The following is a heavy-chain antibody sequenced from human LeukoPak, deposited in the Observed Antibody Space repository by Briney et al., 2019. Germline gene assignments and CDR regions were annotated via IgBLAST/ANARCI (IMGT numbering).Heavy chain of an antibody. Sequence: SETLSLSCSVSGGSVRSDYWSWIRQTPGKGLEWIWYVHHSGTTKYNPSPKSRDTISLDTSKNQFSLRLTSVSAADTRVYYGATAEEWNDLPYWGQGTLVTVSS. D-gene: IGHD1-1*01. J-gene: IGHJ4*02. V-gene: IGHV4-59*02. CDR2: VHHSGTT. CDR3: ATAEEWNDLPY. CDR1: GGSVRSDY.